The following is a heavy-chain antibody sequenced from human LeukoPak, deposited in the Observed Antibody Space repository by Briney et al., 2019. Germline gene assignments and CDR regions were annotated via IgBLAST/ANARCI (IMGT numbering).Heavy chain of an antibody. CDR3: ARLSTVTTSFDY. CDR1: GFSISGGYY. V-gene: IGHV4-38-2*02. Sequence: KPSETLSLTCSVSGFSISGGYYWGWIRQPPGKGLEWLGSIYHSGNTDYNPSLKSRVTISVDTAKNQFSLKLSSVTAADTAVYYCARLSTVTTSFDYWGQGTLVTVSS. J-gene: IGHJ4*02. D-gene: IGHD4-17*01. CDR2: IYHSGNT.